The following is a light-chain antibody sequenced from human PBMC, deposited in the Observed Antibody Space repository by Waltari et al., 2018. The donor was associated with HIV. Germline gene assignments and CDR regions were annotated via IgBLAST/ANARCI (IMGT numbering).Light chain of an antibody. CDR2: DNY. Sequence: QSVLTQPPSVSVAPGQKVTISCSGSSTNIGNDFVSWYQQIPGAAPKLLIYDNYMRPSGIPDRFSGSRSGTSATLGITGLQTGDEAVYYCGTWDRGLGAAVFGGGTKLTVL. J-gene: IGLJ3*02. CDR3: GTWDRGLGAAV. CDR1: STNIGNDF. V-gene: IGLV1-51*01.